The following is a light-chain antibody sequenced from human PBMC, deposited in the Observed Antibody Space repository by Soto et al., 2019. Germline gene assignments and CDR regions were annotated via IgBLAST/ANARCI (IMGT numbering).Light chain of an antibody. V-gene: IGKV3-20*01. Sequence: DIVLTQSPGTLSLSPGERATLSCRASQTISDNYLAWYQQKPGQSPRLLISGASIRAPGVPDRFSGSGSETDFTLTISRLEPEDFGFYYCQQYGSSPEISFGPGTKVDIK. CDR3: QQYGSSPEIS. CDR1: QTISDNY. J-gene: IGKJ3*01. CDR2: GAS.